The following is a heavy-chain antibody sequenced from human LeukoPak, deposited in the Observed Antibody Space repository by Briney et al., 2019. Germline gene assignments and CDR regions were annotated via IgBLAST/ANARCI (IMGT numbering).Heavy chain of an antibody. J-gene: IGHJ4*02. CDR2: IYYSGST. V-gene: IGHV4-59*11. CDR1: GGSMSSHY. D-gene: IGHD3-22*01. Sequence: PSETLCLTCTVSGGSMSSHYWSWIRQPPGKGLEWIGYIYYSGSTNYNPSLKSRVTISVDTSKNQFSLKLSSVTAADTAVYYCARRIEEYYYDSSGYRYFDYWGQGTLVTVSS. CDR3: ARRIEEYYYDSSGYRYFDY.